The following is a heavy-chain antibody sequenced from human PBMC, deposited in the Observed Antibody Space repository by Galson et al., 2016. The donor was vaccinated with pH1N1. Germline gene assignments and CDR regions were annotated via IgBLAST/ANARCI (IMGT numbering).Heavy chain of an antibody. J-gene: IGHJ3*02. CDR3: ASNQRFLEQDAFDI. V-gene: IGHV3-30*02. D-gene: IGHD3-3*01. CDR2: VHYDGNNK. CDR1: GFTFNSYG. Sequence: SLRLSCAASGFTFNSYGMHWVRQGPGKGLEWVAFVHYDGNNKYYADSVKGRFTVSRDNSKNTLYLPLNSLRAEDTAHYYCASNQRFLEQDAFDIWGLGTRVTVSS.